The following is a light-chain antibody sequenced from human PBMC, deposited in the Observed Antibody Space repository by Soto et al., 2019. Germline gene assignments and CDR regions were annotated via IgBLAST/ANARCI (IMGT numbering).Light chain of an antibody. V-gene: IGKV3-20*01. CDR2: GAS. Sequence: ENVLTQSPGTLSLSPGERATLSCRASQTVSSNYLAWCQQRPGQAPRLLIYGASSRATGIPDRFSGSGSGTDFTLTISRLEPEDFAVYYCHQYDSWTFGQGTKVDIK. J-gene: IGKJ1*01. CDR1: QTVSSNY. CDR3: HQYDSWT.